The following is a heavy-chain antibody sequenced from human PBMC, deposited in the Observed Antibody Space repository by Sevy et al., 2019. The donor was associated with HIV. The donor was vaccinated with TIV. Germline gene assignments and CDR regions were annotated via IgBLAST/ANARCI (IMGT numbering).Heavy chain of an antibody. D-gene: IGHD6-13*01. J-gene: IGHJ4*02. CDR3: ARVGGNLAAADRYDY. CDR1: GFTFSSYW. Sequence: GGSLRLSCAASGFTFSSYWMHWVRQAPGKGLVWVSRINSDGSSTGYADSVKGRFTISRDNAKNTLYLQMNSLRAEDTAVYYCARVGGNLAAADRYDYWGQGTLVTVSS. CDR2: INSDGSST. V-gene: IGHV3-74*01.